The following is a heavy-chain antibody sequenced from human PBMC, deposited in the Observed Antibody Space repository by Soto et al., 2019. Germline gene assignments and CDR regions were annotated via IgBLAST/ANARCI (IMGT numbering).Heavy chain of an antibody. CDR2: FSGSGPTT. J-gene: IGHJ3*02. V-gene: IGHV3-23*01. D-gene: IGHD3-22*01. Sequence: EVQLLESGGGLVQPGGSLRLSCAASGFTFNNHAMNWVRQAPGKGLEWVSSFSGSGPTTYYADSVKGRFTISRDNSKKTMYLQMNSLRAEDTAVYYCVRLYYYDPPGAFDIWGQGTMVTVSS. CDR1: GFTFNNHA. CDR3: VRLYYYDPPGAFDI.